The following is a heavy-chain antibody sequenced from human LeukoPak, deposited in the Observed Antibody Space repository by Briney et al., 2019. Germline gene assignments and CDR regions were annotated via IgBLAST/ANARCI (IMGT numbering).Heavy chain of an antibody. CDR2: INWNGGDT. D-gene: IGHD1-26*01. CDR1: GFTFDDYA. Sequence: GGSLRLSCAASGFTFDDYAMNWVRQGPGKGLEWVSGINWNGGDTGYADSARGRFTISRDNAKNSLHLQMNSLTVEDTAFYYCARVKGGATTDYWGQGTLVTVSS. V-gene: IGHV3-20*04. CDR3: ARVKGGATTDY. J-gene: IGHJ4*02.